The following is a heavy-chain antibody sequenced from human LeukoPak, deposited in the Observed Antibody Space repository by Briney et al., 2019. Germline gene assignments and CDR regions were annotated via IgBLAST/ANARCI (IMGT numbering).Heavy chain of an antibody. V-gene: IGHV4-39*01. J-gene: IGHJ4*02. CDR1: GGSISSSSYY. CDR2: IYYSGST. CDR3: ASHVRVRYSYDSSGQVYSFAY. D-gene: IGHD3-22*01. Sequence: SETLSLTCTVSGGSISSSSYYWGWIRQAPGKGLEWIGSIYYSGSTYYNPSLKSRVTISVDTSRNQFSLKLSSVTAADTAVYYFASHVRVRYSYDSSGQVYSFAYGGQGPLVTVP.